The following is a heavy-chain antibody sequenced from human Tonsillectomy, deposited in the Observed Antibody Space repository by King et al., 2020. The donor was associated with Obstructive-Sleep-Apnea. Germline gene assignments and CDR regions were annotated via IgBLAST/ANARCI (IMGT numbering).Heavy chain of an antibody. V-gene: IGHV3-30*18. CDR1: GFTFSSYG. Sequence: VQLVESGGGVVQPGRSLRLSCEASGFTFSSYGMHWVRQTPGKGLEWVALISYDGDNEYYGASVKGRFTISRDSSTNTVSLQMNSLRAEDAAIFYCAKDPYHFSGSGIQYVKVDYFYYGGQGTLVTVS. D-gene: IGHD3-10*01. CDR2: ISYDGDNE. J-gene: IGHJ4*02. CDR3: AKDPYHFSGSGIQYVKVDYFYY.